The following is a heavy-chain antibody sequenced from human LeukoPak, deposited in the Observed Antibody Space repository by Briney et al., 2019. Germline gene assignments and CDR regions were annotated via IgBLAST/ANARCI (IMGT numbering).Heavy chain of an antibody. D-gene: IGHD2-2*01. CDR3: ARHYCSSPSCYYNY. Sequence: GASVKVSCKASGYTFTGYYMHWVRQAPGQGLEWMGWINPNSGGTNYAQKFQGRVTMTRDTSISTAYMELSRLRSDDTAVYYCARHYCSSPSCYYNYWSQGTLVTVSS. J-gene: IGHJ4*02. V-gene: IGHV1-2*02. CDR1: GYTFTGYY. CDR2: INPNSGGT.